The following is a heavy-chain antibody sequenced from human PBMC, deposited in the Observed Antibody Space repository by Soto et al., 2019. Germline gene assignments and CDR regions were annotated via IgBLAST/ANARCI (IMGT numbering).Heavy chain of an antibody. J-gene: IGHJ4*02. CDR3: ARFSPGSSGYYFEFDY. CDR2: IIPILGIA. V-gene: IGHV1-69*02. D-gene: IGHD3-22*01. CDR1: GGTFSSYT. Sequence: QVQLVQSGAEVKKPGSSVKVSCKASGGTFSSYTISWVRQAPGQGLEWMGRIIPILGIANYAQKFQGRVTITADKSTSTAYMELSSLRSEDTAMYYCARFSPGSSGYYFEFDYWGQGTLVTVSS.